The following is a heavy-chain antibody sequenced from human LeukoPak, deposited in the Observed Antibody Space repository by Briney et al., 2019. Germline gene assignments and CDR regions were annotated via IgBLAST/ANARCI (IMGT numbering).Heavy chain of an antibody. D-gene: IGHD3-10*01. CDR2: MYTSGST. J-gene: IGHJ5*02. CDR1: GDSISSYY. CDR3: ATRAGVSLNWFDP. V-gene: IGHV4-4*07. Sequence: SETLSLTCTVSGDSISSYYWSWIRQPAGKGLEWIGRMYTSGSTNYNPSLKSRVTMSVDTSKNQFSLKLSSVTAADTAVYYCATRAGVSLNWFDPWGQGTLVTVSS.